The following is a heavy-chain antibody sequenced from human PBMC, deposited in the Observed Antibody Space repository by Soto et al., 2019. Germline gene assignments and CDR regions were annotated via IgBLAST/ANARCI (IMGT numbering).Heavy chain of an antibody. Sequence: SQTLSLTCAISGDSVSSNSAAWNWIRQSPSRGLEWLVRTYYRSKWSNDYAVSVKSRITINPDTAKNQFSLQLNFVTPEDTAVYYCARGEWELPYYYYYYGRDVWGQGTTVTVSS. CDR2: TYYRSKWSN. D-gene: IGHD1-26*01. J-gene: IGHJ6*02. V-gene: IGHV6-1*01. CDR3: ARGEWELPYYYYYYGRDV. CDR1: GDSVSSNSAA.